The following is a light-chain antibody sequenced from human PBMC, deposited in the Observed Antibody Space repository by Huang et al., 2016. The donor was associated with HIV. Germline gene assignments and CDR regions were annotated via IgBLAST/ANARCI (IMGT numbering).Light chain of an antibody. Sequence: DIQMTHSPSSLSASVGDRVTITCQAGQYINNYVNWYQQKPGKAPKLLIYDASNLETGVPSRFSGSGSGTDFTFTISSLQPEDIATYFCQQYHSLPLTFGGGTKVEIK. CDR2: DAS. CDR1: QYINNY. CDR3: QQYHSLPLT. V-gene: IGKV1-33*01. J-gene: IGKJ4*01.